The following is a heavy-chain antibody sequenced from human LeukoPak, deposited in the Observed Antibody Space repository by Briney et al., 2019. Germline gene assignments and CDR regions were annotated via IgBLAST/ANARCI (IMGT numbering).Heavy chain of an antibody. Sequence: ASVKVSCKVSGYTLTELSMHWVRQAPGKGLEWMGGFDPEDGETIYAQKFQGRVTMTEDTSTDTAYMELSSLGSEDTAVYYCATAPSCGWYEGEAFDIWGQGTMVTVSS. J-gene: IGHJ3*02. CDR3: ATAPSCGWYEGEAFDI. D-gene: IGHD6-19*01. CDR2: FDPEDGET. CDR1: GYTLTELS. V-gene: IGHV1-24*01.